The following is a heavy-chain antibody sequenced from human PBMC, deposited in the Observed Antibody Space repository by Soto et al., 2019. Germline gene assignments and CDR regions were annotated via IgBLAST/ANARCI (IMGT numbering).Heavy chain of an antibody. Sequence: QVQLVESGGGVVQPGRSLRLSCAASGFTFSSYAIHWVRQAPGKGLEWVAVISYDGSNKYYADSVKCRCTISRDKSKNPLYLKMHSLRAEDTAVYYFARAGGLLVDYWGQGTLVTVSS. CDR1: GFTFSSYA. J-gene: IGHJ4*02. CDR2: ISYDGSNK. CDR3: ARAGGLLVDY. V-gene: IGHV3-30*14. D-gene: IGHD1-26*01.